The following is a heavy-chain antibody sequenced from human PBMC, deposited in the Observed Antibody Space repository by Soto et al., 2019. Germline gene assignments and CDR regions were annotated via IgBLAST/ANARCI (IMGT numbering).Heavy chain of an antibody. V-gene: IGHV3-11*01. CDR2: ISSSGDST. Sequence: QVQLVESGGGLVKPGGSLRLSCAASGFTFSDYYMSWIRQAPGKGLDWISYISSSGDSTYYADSVKGRFTISRDNAKYSLTLQMDSLRAEDTAVYYCARTTFPYDAFDIWGQGTMVTVSS. J-gene: IGHJ3*02. CDR1: GFTFSDYY. CDR3: ARTTFPYDAFDI.